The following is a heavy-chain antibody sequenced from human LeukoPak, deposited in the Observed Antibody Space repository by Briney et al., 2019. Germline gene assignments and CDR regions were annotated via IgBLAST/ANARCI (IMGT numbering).Heavy chain of an antibody. V-gene: IGHV4-59*01. CDR3: AREDVAGGSGSNYYYYGMDV. CDR2: IYYSVST. Sequence: SETLSLTCSVSGGSISTYYWSWIRQPPGKGLEWIGYIYYSVSTNYNPSLKSRVTISVDTSKNQFSLKLSSVTAADTDVYYCAREDVAGGSGSNYYYYGMDVWGQGTTVTVSS. D-gene: IGHD3-10*01. CDR1: GGSISTYY. J-gene: IGHJ6*02.